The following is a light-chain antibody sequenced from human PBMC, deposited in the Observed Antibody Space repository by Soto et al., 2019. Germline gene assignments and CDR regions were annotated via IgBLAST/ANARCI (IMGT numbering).Light chain of an antibody. J-gene: IGKJ1*01. CDR2: KAS. CDR1: QSISSW. Sequence: DIQMTQSPSTLSASVGDRVTITCRASQSISSWLAWYQQKPGKAPKLLIYKASSLESGVPSRFSGSGSGTEFTLTISSLQPDDFAPYYCQQYNSYPWTFGQGVKVEIK. CDR3: QQYNSYPWT. V-gene: IGKV1-5*03.